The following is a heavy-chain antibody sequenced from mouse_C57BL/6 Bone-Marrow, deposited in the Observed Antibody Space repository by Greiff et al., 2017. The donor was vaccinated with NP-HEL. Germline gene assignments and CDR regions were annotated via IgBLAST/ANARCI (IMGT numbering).Heavy chain of an antibody. V-gene: IGHV5-6*01. D-gene: IGHD1-1*01. Sequence: EVQVVESGGDLVKPGGSLKLSCAASGFTFSSYGMSWVRQTPDKRLEWVATISSGGSYTYYPDSVKGRFTISRDNAKNTLYLQMSSLKSEDTAMYYCARHGYYGFAYWGQGTLVTVSA. CDR2: ISSGGSYT. CDR3: ARHGYYGFAY. J-gene: IGHJ3*01. CDR1: GFTFSSYG.